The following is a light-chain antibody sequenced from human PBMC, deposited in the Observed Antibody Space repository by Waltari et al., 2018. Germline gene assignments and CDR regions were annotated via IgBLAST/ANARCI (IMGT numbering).Light chain of an antibody. CDR2: GTS. J-gene: IGKJ1*01. CDR3: QQYDYLPWT. Sequence: IVMTQSPATLSLSPGESATLSCRARQSVRSTFAWFQQKPGQPPRLLIYGTSTRATGIPARFTGSGSGTEFSLTISSLQPEDFATYYCQQYDYLPWTFGQGTKVETK. CDR1: QSVRST. V-gene: IGKV3D-15*01.